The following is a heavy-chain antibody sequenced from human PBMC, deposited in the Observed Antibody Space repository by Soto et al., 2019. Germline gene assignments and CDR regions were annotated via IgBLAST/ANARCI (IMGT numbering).Heavy chain of an antibody. CDR1: GGSISNYY. CDR2: IYYSGST. Sequence: SETLSLTCTVSGGSISNYYWIWIRQPPGKGLEWIGYIYYSGSTNYNPSLKSRVTISVDTSKNQFSLKLSSVTAADTAVYYCARARAYSGYAFDYWGQGTLVTVSS. V-gene: IGHV4-59*01. J-gene: IGHJ4*02. D-gene: IGHD5-12*01. CDR3: ARARAYSGYAFDY.